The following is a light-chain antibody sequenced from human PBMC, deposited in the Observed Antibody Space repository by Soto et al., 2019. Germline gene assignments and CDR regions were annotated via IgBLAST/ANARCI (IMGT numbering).Light chain of an antibody. Sequence: QPVLTQPASVSGSPGQSITISCTETSSDVGGYNYVSWYQQHPGKAPKLMIYDVSNRPSGVSNRFSGSKSGNTASLTISGLQAEDEADYYCSSYTSSSTHYVFGTGTKVTVL. V-gene: IGLV2-14*01. CDR1: SSDVGGYNY. CDR2: DVS. CDR3: SSYTSSSTHYV. J-gene: IGLJ1*01.